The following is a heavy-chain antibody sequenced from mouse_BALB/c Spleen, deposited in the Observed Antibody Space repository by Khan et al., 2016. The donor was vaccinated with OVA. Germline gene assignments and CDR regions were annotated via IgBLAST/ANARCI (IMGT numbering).Heavy chain of an antibody. J-gene: IGHJ4*01. V-gene: IGHV2-6-1*01. Sequence: QVQLKESGPGLVAPSQSLSITYTISGFSLTNYGVHWVRQPPGKGLEWLVVIWSDGSTTYNSALNSRLSISKDNSKSQVFLKINSLQTDDTAMYCCARQPYYHYNIMDYWGQGTSVTVSS. CDR1: GFSLTNYG. CDR3: ARQPYYHYNIMDY. D-gene: IGHD2-10*01. CDR2: IWSDGST.